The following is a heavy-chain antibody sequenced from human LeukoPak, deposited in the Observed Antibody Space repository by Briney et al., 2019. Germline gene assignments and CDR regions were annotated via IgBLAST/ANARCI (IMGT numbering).Heavy chain of an antibody. CDR1: GFTFSSYE. CDR3: ARENLPQRYCSGGSCYSGYYYYGMDV. D-gene: IGHD2-15*01. J-gene: IGHJ6*02. CDR2: IRSSGSTI. V-gene: IGHV3-48*03. Sequence: GGSLRLSCAASGFTFSSYEMNWVRQAPGKGLEWVSYIRSSGSTIYYADSVKGRFTISRDNAKNSLYLQMNSLRAEDTAVYYCARENLPQRYCSGGSCYSGYYYYGMDVWGQGTTVTVSS.